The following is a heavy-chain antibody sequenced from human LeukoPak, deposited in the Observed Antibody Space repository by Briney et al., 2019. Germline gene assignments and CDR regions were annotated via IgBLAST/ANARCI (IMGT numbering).Heavy chain of an antibody. V-gene: IGHV3-23*01. CDR2: ITGSHGRT. CDR3: TKDPNGDYVGAFDP. Sequence: GGSLRLSCAASGFTFSSFAMTWVRRAPGKGLEWVSSITGSHGRTYNTDSVKGRFTISRDNSQNTLYLQMNSLTAEDMAVYYCTKDPNGDYVGAFDPWGQGTLVTVSS. J-gene: IGHJ5*02. CDR1: GFTFSSFA. D-gene: IGHD4-17*01.